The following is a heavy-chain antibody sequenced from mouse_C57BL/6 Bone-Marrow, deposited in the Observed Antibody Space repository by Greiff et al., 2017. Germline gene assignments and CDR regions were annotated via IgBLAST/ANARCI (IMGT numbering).Heavy chain of an antibody. CDR2: IYPGDGDT. Sequence: QVQLKESGPELVKPGASVKISCKASGYAFSSSWMNWVKQRPGKGLEWIGRIYPGDGDTNYNGKLKGKATLTADKSSSTAYMQLSSLTSEDSAVYFCARSPDYWGQGTTLTVSS. CDR3: ARSPDY. CDR1: GYAFSSSW. V-gene: IGHV1-82*01. J-gene: IGHJ2*01.